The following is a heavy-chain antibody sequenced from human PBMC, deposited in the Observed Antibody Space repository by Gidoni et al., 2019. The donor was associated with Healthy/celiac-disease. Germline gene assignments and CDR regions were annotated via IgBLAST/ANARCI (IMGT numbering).Heavy chain of an antibody. J-gene: IGHJ6*02. CDR3: ARDRGLRFRSYYYYGMDV. D-gene: IGHD5-12*01. V-gene: IGHV4-61*02. Sequence: QVQLQESGPGLVKPSQTLSLTCTVSVGSISSGSYSWSWIRQPAGKGLEWIGRIYTIGSTNYNPSLKSRVTISVDTSKNQFSLKLSSVTAADTAVYYCARDRGLRFRSYYYYGMDVWGQGTTVTVSS. CDR2: IYTIGST. CDR1: VGSISSGSYS.